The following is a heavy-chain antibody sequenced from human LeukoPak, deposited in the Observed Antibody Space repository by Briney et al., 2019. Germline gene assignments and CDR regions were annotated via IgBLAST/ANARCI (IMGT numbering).Heavy chain of an antibody. CDR1: GGSFSGYY. CDR3: AREIYRGYPYNDY. J-gene: IGHJ4*02. V-gene: IGHV4-34*01. CDR2: INHSGST. Sequence: PSETLSLTCAVYGGSFSGYYRSWIRQPPGKGLEWIGEINHSGSTNYNPSLKSRVTISVDTSKNQFSLKLSSVTAADTAVYYCAREIYRGYPYNDYWGQGTLVTVSS. D-gene: IGHD5-12*01.